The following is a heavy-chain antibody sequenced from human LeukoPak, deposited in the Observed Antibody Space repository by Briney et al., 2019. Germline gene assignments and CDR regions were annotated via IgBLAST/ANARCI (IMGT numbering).Heavy chain of an antibody. CDR3: ARTTEGYAGGPGYSYYYYMDV. V-gene: IGHV4-59*01. D-gene: IGHD5-12*01. CDR1: GGSISSYY. Sequence: SETLSLTCTVSGGSISSYYWSWIRQPPGKGLEWIGYIHYSGSTHYNPSLKSRVTISVDTSKNQVSLKLRSVTAADTAVYYCARTTEGYAGGPGYSYYYYMDVWGKGTTVTISS. J-gene: IGHJ6*03. CDR2: IHYSGST.